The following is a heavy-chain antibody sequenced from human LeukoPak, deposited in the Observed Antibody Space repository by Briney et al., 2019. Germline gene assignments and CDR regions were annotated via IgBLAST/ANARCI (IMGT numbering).Heavy chain of an antibody. CDR1: GGSVSSSSSY. D-gene: IGHD5-24*01. Sequence: SETLSLTCTVSGGSVSSSSSYWGWLRQPPGKGLEWIGSIYYSGSTYYNPSLKSRVTMSVDTSTNQFSLKLSSVTAADTAVYYCARGFEELRRAGYNRIQPLRKYYYYYMDVWGKGTTVTVSS. CDR2: IYYSGST. J-gene: IGHJ6*03. CDR3: ARGFEELRRAGYNRIQPLRKYYYYYMDV. V-gene: IGHV4-39*07.